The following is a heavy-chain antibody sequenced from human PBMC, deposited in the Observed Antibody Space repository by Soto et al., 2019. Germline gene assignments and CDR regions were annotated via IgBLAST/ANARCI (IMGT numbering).Heavy chain of an antibody. CDR2: IYYNGRT. J-gene: IGHJ4*02. Sequence: KTSETLSLTCTVSGGSITSGSYYWSWIRQPPGKGLECIGNIYYNGRTNYNPSLKSRLSISVDTSKNRFSLRLTSVTAADTAMYYCARDLGGPNDFWGQGTLVTVSS. CDR3: ARDLGGPNDF. D-gene: IGHD3-16*01. CDR1: GGSITSGSYY. V-gene: IGHV4-61*01.